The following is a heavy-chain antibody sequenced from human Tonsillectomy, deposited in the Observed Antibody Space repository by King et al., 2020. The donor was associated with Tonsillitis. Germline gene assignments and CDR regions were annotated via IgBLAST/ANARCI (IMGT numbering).Heavy chain of an antibody. D-gene: IGHD6-19*01. Sequence: QLVQSGAELKKPGASVKVSCKASGNTFTSYGISWVRQAPGQGLEWIGWISANNGNTNYAQKLQGRVTMTTDTSTSTAYMELRSLRSDDTGVYYCARVGGISSSSGWDYWGQGTLVTVSS. CDR1: GNTFTSYG. J-gene: IGHJ4*02. CDR2: ISANNGNT. CDR3: ARVGGISSSSGWDY. V-gene: IGHV1-18*01.